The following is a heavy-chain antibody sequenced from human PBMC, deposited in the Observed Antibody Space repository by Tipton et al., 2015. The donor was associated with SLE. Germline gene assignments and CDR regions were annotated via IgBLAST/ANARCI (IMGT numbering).Heavy chain of an antibody. V-gene: IGHV3-48*03. CDR1: RFTFSSYE. CDR3: YMDV. Sequence: SLRLSCAASRFTFSSYEMNWVRQAPGKGLEWVSYISSSAGNIYYADSVKGRFTISRDNAKNSLYLQMNNLRIEDTAVFYYYMDVWGKGTTVTVSS. J-gene: IGHJ6*03. CDR2: ISSSAGNI.